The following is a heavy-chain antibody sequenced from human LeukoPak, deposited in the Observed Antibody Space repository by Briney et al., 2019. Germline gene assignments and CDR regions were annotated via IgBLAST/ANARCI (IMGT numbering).Heavy chain of an antibody. CDR3: ARGAPLCGGDCFDY. CDR1: GYTFTNYE. CDR2: MYPNTGKT. Sequence: VASAKVSCKTSGYTFTNYEINWVRQAPGQRLEWMGSMYPNTGKTGYVQKFQGRVTMTRNIATGTAYLELSSLTSEDTAIYFCARGAPLCGGDCFDYWGRGSLVIVSS. D-gene: IGHD2-21*01. V-gene: IGHV1-8*01. J-gene: IGHJ4*02.